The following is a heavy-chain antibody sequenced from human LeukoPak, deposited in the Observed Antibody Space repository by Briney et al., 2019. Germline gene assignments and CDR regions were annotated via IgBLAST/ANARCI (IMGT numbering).Heavy chain of an antibody. V-gene: IGHV4-34*01. Sequence: PETLSLTCAVYGGSFSGYYWSWIRQPPGKGLEWIGEINHSGSTNYNPSLKSRVTISVDTSKNQFSLKLSSVTAADTAVYYCARVRRAGYSFSPYYYYGMDVWGQGTTVTVSS. J-gene: IGHJ6*02. CDR2: INHSGST. CDR1: GGSFSGYY. CDR3: ARVRRAGYSFSPYYYYGMDV. D-gene: IGHD5-18*01.